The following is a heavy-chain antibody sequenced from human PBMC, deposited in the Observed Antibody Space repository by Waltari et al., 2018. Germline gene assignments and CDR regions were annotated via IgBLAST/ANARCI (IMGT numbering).Heavy chain of an antibody. D-gene: IGHD3-3*01. CDR2: FDPEDGET. CDR3: ATWPYDFWSGGQG. Sequence: QVQLVPSGAEGNKPGPPVKVSCRVSGYTLPALSLHWVRQAPGKGLEWMGGFDPEDGETIYAQKFQGRVTMTEDTSTDTAYMELSSLRSEDTAVYYCATWPYDFWSGGQGWGQGTLVTVSS. V-gene: IGHV1-24*01. CDR1: GYTLPALS. J-gene: IGHJ4*02.